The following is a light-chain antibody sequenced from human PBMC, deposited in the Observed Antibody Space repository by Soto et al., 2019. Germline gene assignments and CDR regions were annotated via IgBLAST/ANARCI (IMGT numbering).Light chain of an antibody. CDR2: EVS. CDR1: NSDVGGYNY. CDR3: TSYTTSSTHV. J-gene: IGLJ2*01. V-gene: IGLV2-14*01. Sequence: QSALTQPASVSASPGQSVTISCTGTNSDVGGYNYVSWYQQHPGKAPKLIIFEVSDRPSGVSTRFSGSKSGNRASLTISGLQAEDEADYYCTSYTTSSTHVFGGGTSSPS.